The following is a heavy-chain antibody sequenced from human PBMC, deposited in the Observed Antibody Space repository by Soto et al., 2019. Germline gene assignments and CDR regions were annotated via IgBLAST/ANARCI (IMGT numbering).Heavy chain of an antibody. CDR3: PRASYDILTGPNWFDP. CDR2: INPNSGGT. J-gene: IGHJ5*02. D-gene: IGHD3-9*01. CDR1: GYTFTGYY. V-gene: IGHV1-2*02. Sequence: ASVKVSCKASGYTFTGYYMHWVRQAPGQGLEWMGWINPNSGGTNYAQKFQGRVTMTRDTSISTAYMGLSRLRSDDTAVYYCPRASYDILTGPNWFDPWGQGTLVT.